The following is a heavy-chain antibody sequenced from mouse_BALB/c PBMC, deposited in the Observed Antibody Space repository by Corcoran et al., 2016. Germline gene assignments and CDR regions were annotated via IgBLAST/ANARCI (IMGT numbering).Heavy chain of an antibody. Sequence: EVQLLETGGGLVQPGGSRGLLCEGLGFTFSGVWMSWVRQTPGKTLGWIGDINSDGSAINYAPSIKDRFTIFRDNDKSTLYLQMSNVRSEDTATYFCMGYSSYWYFDVWGAGTTVTVFS. V-gene: IGHV11-2*02. CDR3: MGYSSYWYFDV. CDR2: INSDGSAI. D-gene: IGHD1-1*01. CDR1: GFTFSGVW. J-gene: IGHJ1*01.